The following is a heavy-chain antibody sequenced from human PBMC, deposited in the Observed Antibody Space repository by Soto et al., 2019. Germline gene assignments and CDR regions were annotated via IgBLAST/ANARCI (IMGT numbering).Heavy chain of an antibody. CDR1: GFMFNDYA. CDR2: ISSDGNHQ. Sequence: PGGSLRLSCATSGFMFNDYAMYWVRQAPGQGLEWVAMISSDGNHQFYVDNVRGRFTVSRDNSKNTLNLQMNSLRPEDTAVYYCSRGTYYPQSSGLHADYWGPGXVVTVYS. V-gene: IGHV3-30*03. D-gene: IGHD3-22*01. J-gene: IGHJ4*02. CDR3: SRGTYYPQSSGLHADY.